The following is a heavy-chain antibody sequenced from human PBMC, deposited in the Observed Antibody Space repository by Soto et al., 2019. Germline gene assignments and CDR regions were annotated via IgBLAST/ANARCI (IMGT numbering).Heavy chain of an antibody. CDR2: INAGNGNT. Sequence: ASVKVSCKASGYTFTSYAMHWVRQAPGQRLEWMGWINAGNGNTKYSQKFQGRVTITRDTSASTAYMELSSLRSEDTAVYYCARGRCGSGKVIQGHRGGFITGTTNYFDYWGQGTLVTVSS. CDR3: ARGRCGSGKVIQGHRGGFITGTTNYFDY. V-gene: IGHV1-3*01. CDR1: GYTFTSYA. D-gene: IGHD1-20*01. J-gene: IGHJ4*02.